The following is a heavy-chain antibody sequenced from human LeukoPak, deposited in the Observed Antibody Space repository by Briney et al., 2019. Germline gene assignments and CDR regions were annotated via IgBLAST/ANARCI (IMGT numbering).Heavy chain of an antibody. V-gene: IGHV3-66*01. Sequence: GGSLRLSCAVSGFTVSSNYMSWVRQAPGKGLEWVSVIYSGGSTYYADSVKGRFTISRDNSKNTLYLQMNSLRAEDTAVYYCARDLPAGGLDYWGQGTLVTVSS. CDR3: ARDLPAGGLDY. J-gene: IGHJ4*02. D-gene: IGHD3-10*01. CDR1: GFTVSSNY. CDR2: IYSGGST.